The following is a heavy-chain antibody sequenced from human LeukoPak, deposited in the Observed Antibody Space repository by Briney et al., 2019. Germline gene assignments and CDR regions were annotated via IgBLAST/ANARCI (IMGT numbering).Heavy chain of an antibody. V-gene: IGHV1-2*02. CDR3: ARDSSGWYGPNWFDP. D-gene: IGHD6-19*01. CDR1: GYTFTGYY. Sequence: AASVKVSCKASGYTFTGYYMHWVRQAPGQGLEWMGWINPNSGGTNYAQKFQGRVTMTRDTSISTAYMELSRLRSDDTAVYYCARDSSGWYGPNWFDPWGQGTLVTVSP. CDR2: INPNSGGT. J-gene: IGHJ5*02.